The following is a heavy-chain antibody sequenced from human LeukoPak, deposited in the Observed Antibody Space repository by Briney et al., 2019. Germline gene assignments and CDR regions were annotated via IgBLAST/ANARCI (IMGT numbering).Heavy chain of an antibody. V-gene: IGHV4-34*01. CDR2: INHSGRT. CDR3: ARGLPIVVVPAASISMDV. CDR1: GGSFSGYD. D-gene: IGHD2-2*01. Sequence: PSETLSLTCAVYGGSFSGYDWSWLRQPPGKGLEWVGEINHSGRTNYNPSLKSRVTISVETSKNQFSLKLSSVTAADTAVYYCARGLPIVVVPAASISMDVWGQGTTVTVSS. J-gene: IGHJ6*02.